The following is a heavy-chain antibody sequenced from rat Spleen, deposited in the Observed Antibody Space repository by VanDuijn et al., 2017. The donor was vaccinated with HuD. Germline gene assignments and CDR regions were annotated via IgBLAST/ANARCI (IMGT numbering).Heavy chain of an antibody. CDR1: GFTFSNYD. CDR2: ISIGGSNT. V-gene: IGHV5S23*01. J-gene: IGHJ2*01. CDR3: ATPLFDY. Sequence: EVQLVESGGGLVQPGRSLKLSCAASGFTFSNYDMAWVRQAPAKGLEWVASISIGGSNTYYRDSVKGRFTISRDNANSTLYLQMDSLRSEDTATYYCATPLFDYWGQGVMVTVSS.